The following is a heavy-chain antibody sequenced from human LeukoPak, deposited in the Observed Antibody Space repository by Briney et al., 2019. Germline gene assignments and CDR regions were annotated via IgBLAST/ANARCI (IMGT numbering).Heavy chain of an antibody. D-gene: IGHD2-21*02. CDR2: IRSKANSYAT. CDR3: TRHGPAYCGGDCDY. V-gene: IGHV3-73*01. CDR1: GFTFSGSA. J-gene: IGHJ4*02. Sequence: GGSLRLSCAASGFTFSGSAMHWVRQACGKGLEWVGRIRSKANSYATAYAASVKGRFTISRDDSKNTAYLQMNSLKTEDTAVYYCTRHGPAYCGGDCDYWGQGTLVTVSS.